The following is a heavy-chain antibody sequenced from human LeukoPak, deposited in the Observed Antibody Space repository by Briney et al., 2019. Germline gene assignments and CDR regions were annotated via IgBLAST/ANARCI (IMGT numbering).Heavy chain of an antibody. J-gene: IGHJ4*02. CDR3: ARHAGRGYCSGGSCYPAPFDY. CDR1: GYSFTSYW. CDR2: IYPGDSDT. Sequence: GESLKISCKGSGYSFTSYWIGWVRQMPGKSLEWMGIIYPGDSDTRYSPSFQGQVTISADKSISTAYLQWSSLKASDTAMYYCARHAGRGYCSGGSCYPAPFDYWGQGTLVTVSS. D-gene: IGHD2-15*01. V-gene: IGHV5-51*01.